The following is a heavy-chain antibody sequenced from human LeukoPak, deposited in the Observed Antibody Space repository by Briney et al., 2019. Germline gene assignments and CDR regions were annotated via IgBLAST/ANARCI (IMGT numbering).Heavy chain of an antibody. Sequence: PGGSLRLSCAASGFTFNSYAMNWVRQAPGKGLEWVSFIRYDGSNEYYADSVKGRFAISRDNSKNTVYLQMNSLRAEDTAVYYCAKDTPVDTWGQGTLVTVSS. CDR1: GFTFNSYA. CDR3: AKDTPVDT. CDR2: IRYDGSNE. V-gene: IGHV3-30*02. J-gene: IGHJ5*02.